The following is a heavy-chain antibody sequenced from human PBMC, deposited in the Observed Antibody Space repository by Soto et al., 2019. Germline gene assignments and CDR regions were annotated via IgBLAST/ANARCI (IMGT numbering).Heavy chain of an antibody. V-gene: IGHV4-34*01. CDR3: ARGGYCTNGVCYIDY. CDR2: INHSGST. J-gene: IGHJ4*02. CDR1: GGSFSGYY. D-gene: IGHD2-8*01. Sequence: SETLSLTCAVYGGSFSGYYWSWIRQPPGKGLEWIGEINHSGSTNYNPSLKSRVTISVDTSKNQFSPKLSSVTAADTAVYYCARGGYCTNGVCYIDYWGQGTLVTVSS.